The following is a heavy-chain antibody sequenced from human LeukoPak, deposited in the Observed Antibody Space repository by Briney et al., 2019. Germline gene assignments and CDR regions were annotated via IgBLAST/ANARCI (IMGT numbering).Heavy chain of an antibody. Sequence: PSETLSLTCTVSGGSISTYYWSWIRQPPGKALEWIGYIDYSGSTNYNPSLKSRVTISVDTSKKQFPLKLSSVTAAGAVRKRRAIAYYYDSSGYYPPHAFDIWGQGTMVTVSS. CDR2: IDYSGST. CDR3: AIAYYYDSSGYYPPHAFDI. V-gene: IGHV4-59*01. CDR1: GGSISTYY. J-gene: IGHJ3*02. D-gene: IGHD3-22*01.